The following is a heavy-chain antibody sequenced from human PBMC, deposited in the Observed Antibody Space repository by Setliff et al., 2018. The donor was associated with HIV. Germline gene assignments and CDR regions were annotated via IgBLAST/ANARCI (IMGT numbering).Heavy chain of an antibody. CDR2: INPNSGDS. J-gene: IGHJ6*03. V-gene: IGHV1-2*02. D-gene: IGHD6-6*01. Sequence: ASVKVSCKASGYTFIDYFIHWVRQAPGQGLEWMAYINPNSGDSKTAQKFQGRVTVTRDTSIATAYMELSSLTSGDTAVYHCARAASAVEYSGPAGYYNYYYMDVWGKGTTVTVSS. CDR1: GYTFIDYF. CDR3: ARAASAVEYSGPAGYYNYYYMDV.